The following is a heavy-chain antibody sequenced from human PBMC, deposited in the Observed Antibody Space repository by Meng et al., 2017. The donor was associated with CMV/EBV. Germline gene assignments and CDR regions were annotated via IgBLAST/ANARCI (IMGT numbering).Heavy chain of an antibody. V-gene: IGHV1-69*04. CDR2: IIPILGIA. CDR3: ARDRLRQVFDP. J-gene: IGHJ5*02. D-gene: IGHD4-17*01. CDR1: GGTFSSYT. Sequence: CKASGGTFSSYTISWVRQAPGQGLEWMGRIIPILGIANYAQKFQGRVTITADKSTSTAYMELSSLRSEDTAVYYCARDRLRQVFDPWGQGTLVTVSS.